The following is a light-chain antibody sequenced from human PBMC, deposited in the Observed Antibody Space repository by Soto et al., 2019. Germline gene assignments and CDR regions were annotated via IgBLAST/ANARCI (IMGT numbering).Light chain of an antibody. CDR2: NVN. CDR1: SSDVGSYDC. CDR3: CSYTSSATEL. V-gene: IGLV2-18*02. Sequence: QSALIQPPSVSGSPGQSVTISCTGTSSDVGSYDCVSCFQQHPGTVPKPMIYNVNSQPSGVPDRFSGYKSGNTASMTISGLQAEDEDDYFCCSYTSSATELFGGGTQLTVL. J-gene: IGLJ2*01.